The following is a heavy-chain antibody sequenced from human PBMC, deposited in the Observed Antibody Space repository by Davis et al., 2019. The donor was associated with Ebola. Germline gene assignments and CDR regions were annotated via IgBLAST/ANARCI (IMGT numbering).Heavy chain of an antibody. D-gene: IGHD3-22*01. CDR1: GGTFSSYA. CDR2: IIPIFGTA. J-gene: IGHJ6*02. V-gene: IGHV1-69*13. Sequence: SVKVSCKASGGTFSSYAISWVRQAPGQGLEWMGGIIPIFGTANYAQKFQGRVTITADESTSTAYMEPSSLRSEDTAVYYCARSGYYPVYYYYYGMDVWGQGTTVTVSS. CDR3: ARSGYYPVYYYYYGMDV.